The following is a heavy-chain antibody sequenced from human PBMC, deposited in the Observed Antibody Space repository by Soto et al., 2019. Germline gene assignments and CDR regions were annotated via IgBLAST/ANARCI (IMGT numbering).Heavy chain of an antibody. J-gene: IGHJ6*02. V-gene: IGHV4-34*01. Sequence: PSETLSLTCAVYGGSFSGYYWSWIRQPPGKGLEWIGEINHSGSTNYNPSLKSRVTISVDTSKNQFSLKLSSVTAADTAVYYCAIGGGLQYYYYGMDVWGQGTTVTVSS. D-gene: IGHD1-26*01. CDR3: AIGGGLQYYYYGMDV. CDR2: INHSGST. CDR1: GGSFSGYY.